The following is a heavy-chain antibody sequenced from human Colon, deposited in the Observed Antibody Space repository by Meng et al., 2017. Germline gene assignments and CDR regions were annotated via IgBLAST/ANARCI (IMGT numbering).Heavy chain of an antibody. V-gene: IGHV6-1*01. CDR2: TYYTSKWSS. CDR1: GDSVSTNSAA. CDR3: ARGFFSKGFDS. J-gene: IGHJ4*02. D-gene: IGHD2/OR15-2a*01. Sequence: QNRSLTGAISGDSVSTNSAAWNWLRQSPSRGLEWLGRTYYTSKWSSDYAVSVKSRMAIHPDTSKNQFSLQVDSVTPEDTAVYYCARGFFSKGFDSWGQGALVTVSS.